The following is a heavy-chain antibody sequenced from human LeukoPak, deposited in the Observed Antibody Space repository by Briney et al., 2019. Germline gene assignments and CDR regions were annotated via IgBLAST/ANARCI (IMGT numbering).Heavy chain of an antibody. Sequence: GRSLRLSCAASGFTFDDYAMHWVRQAPGKGLEWVSGISWNSGSIGYADSVKGRFTISRDNAKSSLYLQMNSLRAEDTALYYCAKGDRYCSSTSCLFDYWGQGTLVTVSS. CDR3: AKGDRYCSSTSCLFDY. CDR1: GFTFDDYA. D-gene: IGHD2-2*01. V-gene: IGHV3-9*01. J-gene: IGHJ4*02. CDR2: ISWNSGSI.